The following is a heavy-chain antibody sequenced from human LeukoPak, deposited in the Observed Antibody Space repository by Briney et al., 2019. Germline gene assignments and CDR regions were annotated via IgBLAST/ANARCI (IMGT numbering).Heavy chain of an antibody. CDR2: INHSGNT. J-gene: IGHJ4*02. V-gene: IGHV4-34*01. Sequence: SETLSLTCAVYGGSFSGYYWSWIRQPPGKGLEWIGEINHSGNTNYNPSLKSRVTISVDTSKNQFSLKLSSVTAADTAVYYCARFTTGYYTLDYWGQGTLVTVSS. D-gene: IGHD3/OR15-3a*01. CDR1: GGSFSGYY. CDR3: ARFTTGYYTLDY.